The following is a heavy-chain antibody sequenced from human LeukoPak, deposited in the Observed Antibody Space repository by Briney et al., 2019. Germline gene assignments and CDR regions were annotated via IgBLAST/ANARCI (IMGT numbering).Heavy chain of an antibody. CDR3: AKDPSQTWIQYY. CDR1: GFTFSSYG. D-gene: IGHD5-18*01. V-gene: IGHV3-30*02. J-gene: IGHJ4*02. CDR2: IRYDGSNK. Sequence: GGSLRLSCAASGFTFSSYGMHWVRQAPGKGLEWVAFIRYDGSNKYYADSVKGRFTISRDNSKNTLYLQMNSLRAEDTAVYYCAKDPSQTWIQYYWGQGTLVTVSS.